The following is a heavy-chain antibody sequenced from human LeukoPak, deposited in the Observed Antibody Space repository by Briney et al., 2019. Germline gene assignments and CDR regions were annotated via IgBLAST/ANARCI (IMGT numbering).Heavy chain of an antibody. Sequence: PGGSLRLSCAASGFTFSSYAMSWVRQAPGKGLEWVSAISGSGGSTYYADSVKGRFTISRDNSKNTLYLQMNSLRAEDTAVYYCAKDYYDSSGYYVDNYWGQGTLVTVSS. CDR1: GFTFSSYA. D-gene: IGHD3-22*01. CDR2: ISGSGGST. V-gene: IGHV3-23*01. J-gene: IGHJ4*02. CDR3: AKDYYDSSGYYVDNY.